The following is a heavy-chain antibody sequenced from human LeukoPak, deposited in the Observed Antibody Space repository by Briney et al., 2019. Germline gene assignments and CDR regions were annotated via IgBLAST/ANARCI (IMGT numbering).Heavy chain of an antibody. Sequence: GGSLRLSCAASGFTFTTYWMSWVRQLPGKGLEWVANINQDGTEKYYVDSVKGRFTISRDNAKNSLDLQMNSLRVEDTGIYYCVKVAKYYYGSEAYYFFEHWGQGTPVTVSS. D-gene: IGHD3-10*01. CDR1: GFTFTTYW. CDR3: VKVAKYYYGSEAYYFFEH. J-gene: IGHJ4*02. CDR2: INQDGTEK. V-gene: IGHV3-7*01.